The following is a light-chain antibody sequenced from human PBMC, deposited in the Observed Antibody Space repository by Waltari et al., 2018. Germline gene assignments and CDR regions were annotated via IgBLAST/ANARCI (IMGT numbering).Light chain of an antibody. J-gene: IGKJ4*01. CDR2: STS. Sequence: IQITQTPSSHSASVADRVTITRLESQSISSYLSWYQKKQGKAPNLLLHSTSTLQSALPTRFSGSGSGNVSTLTISSLQPEDFASYYCQQSFNTPLTFGGGTKVEI. CDR3: QQSFNTPLT. V-gene: IGKV1-39*01. CDR1: QSISSY.